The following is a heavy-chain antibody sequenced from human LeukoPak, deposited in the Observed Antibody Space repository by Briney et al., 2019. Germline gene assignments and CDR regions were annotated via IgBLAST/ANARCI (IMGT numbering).Heavy chain of an antibody. CDR2: IYSGGST. CDR1: GFTVSSNY. J-gene: IGHJ4*02. Sequence: GGSLRLSCAASGFTVSSNYMSWVSQAPGKGLEWVSVIYSGGSTYYADSVKGRFTISRDNSKNTLYLQMNSLRAEDTAVYYCARVWLAVGASDYWGQGTLVTVSS. V-gene: IGHV3-53*01. D-gene: IGHD1-26*01. CDR3: ARVWLAVGASDY.